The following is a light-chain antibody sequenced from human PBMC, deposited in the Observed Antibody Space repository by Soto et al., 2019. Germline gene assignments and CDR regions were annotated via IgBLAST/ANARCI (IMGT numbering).Light chain of an antibody. Sequence: DIQMTQSPSSLSASVGDRVTITCRASQGISNYLAWYQQKPGQVPKLLIYAASTLQSGVTSRFSGSGSGADFTLTISSLQPEDDANYYCQTYNSVPITFGPGTKVDIK. CDR3: QTYNSVPIT. V-gene: IGKV1-27*01. J-gene: IGKJ3*01. CDR2: AAS. CDR1: QGISNY.